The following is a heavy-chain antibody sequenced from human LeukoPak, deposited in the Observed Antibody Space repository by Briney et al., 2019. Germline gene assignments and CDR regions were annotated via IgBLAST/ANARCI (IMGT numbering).Heavy chain of an antibody. J-gene: IGHJ5*02. CDR1: GGSISSYY. D-gene: IGHD6-13*01. CDR3: ARAGSWSYNWFDP. CDR2: IYYSGST. V-gene: IGHV4-59*08. Sequence: PSETLSLTCTVSGGSISSYYWSWIRQPPGKGLEWIGYIYYSGSTNYNPSLKSRVTISVDTSKNQFSLKLSSVTAADTAVYYCARAGSWSYNWFDPWGQGTLVTVSS.